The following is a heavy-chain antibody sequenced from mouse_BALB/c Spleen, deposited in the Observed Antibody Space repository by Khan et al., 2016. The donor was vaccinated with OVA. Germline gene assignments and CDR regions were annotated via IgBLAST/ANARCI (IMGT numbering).Heavy chain of an antibody. CDR1: GYSFTLYY. CDR3: ARGYDFFAY. V-gene: IGHV1-26*01. D-gene: IGHD2-14*01. Sequence: EVQLQESGPDLVKPGASVKISCKASGYSFTLYYMTWVKQSHGKSLEWIGRVNPNTGGSDYNQEFKGTAILTVDKSSNTAYMELHSLTSEDSAVYYCARGYDFFAYWGQGTLVTVSA. CDR2: VNPNTGGS. J-gene: IGHJ3*01.